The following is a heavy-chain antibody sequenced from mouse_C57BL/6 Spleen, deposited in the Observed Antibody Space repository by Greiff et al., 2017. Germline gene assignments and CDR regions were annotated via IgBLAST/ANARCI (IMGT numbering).Heavy chain of an antibody. CDR2: ISDGGSYT. J-gene: IGHJ4*01. CDR3: ARDQGGGGAMDY. Sequence: EVMLVESGGGLVKPGGSLKLSCAASGFTFSSYAMSWVRQTPEKRLEWVATISDGGSYTYYPDNVKGRFTISRDNAKNNLYLQMSNLKSEDTAMYSCARDQGGGGAMDYWGKGTSVTVSS. CDR1: GFTFSSYA. D-gene: IGHD3-2*02. V-gene: IGHV5-4*01.